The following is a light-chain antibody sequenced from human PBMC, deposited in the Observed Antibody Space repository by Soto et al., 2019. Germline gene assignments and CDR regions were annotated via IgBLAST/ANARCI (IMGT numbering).Light chain of an antibody. CDR1: QGIINY. CDR3: QNHDSAPIT. Sequence: DIQMTQSPSSLSASVGDRFTITCLASQGIINYLAWYQQKPGKPPNLLIYAASTLQSGVPSRFSGSGSGTDFTLTISSLQPGDVATYYCQNHDSAPITFGQGTRLEI. CDR2: AAS. J-gene: IGKJ5*01. V-gene: IGKV1-27*01.